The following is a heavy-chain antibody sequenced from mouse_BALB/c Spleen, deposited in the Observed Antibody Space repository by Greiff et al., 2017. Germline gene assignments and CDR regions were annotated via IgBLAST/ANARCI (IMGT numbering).Heavy chain of an antibody. CDR1: GFTFSSFG. V-gene: IGHV5-17*02. CDR2: ISSGSSTI. J-gene: IGHJ2*01. Sequence: EVQLVESGGGLVQPGGSRKLSCAASGFTFSSFGMHWVRQAPEKGLEWVAYISSGSSTIYYADTVKGRFTISRDNPKNTLCLQMTSLRSEDTAMYYCARSVAYYGNYFDYWGQGTTLTVSS. CDR3: ARSVAYYGNYFDY. D-gene: IGHD2-10*01.